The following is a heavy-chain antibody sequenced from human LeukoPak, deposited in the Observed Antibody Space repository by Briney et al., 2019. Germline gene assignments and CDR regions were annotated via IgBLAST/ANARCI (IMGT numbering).Heavy chain of an antibody. CDR1: GGSISSATYY. CDR2: VYYSGST. CDR3: TCGYYSRGDY. J-gene: IGHJ4*02. D-gene: IGHD3-22*01. V-gene: IGHV4-39*01. Sequence: SETLSLTCNVSGGSISSATYYWGWIRQPPGKGLEWIGSVYYSGSTYYNPSLKSRVTISLDTSENQFSVRLNSVTAADTAIYYCTCGYYSRGDYWGQGTLVTVSS.